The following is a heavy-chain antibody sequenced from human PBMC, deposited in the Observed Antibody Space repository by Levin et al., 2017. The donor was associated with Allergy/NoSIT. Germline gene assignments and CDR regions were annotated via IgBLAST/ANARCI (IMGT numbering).Heavy chain of an antibody. CDR3: AIIGGYRCSTTSCSAYSDF. CDR1: GDSIRYFY. CDR2: IQYSGSP. D-gene: IGHD2-2*01. V-gene: IGHV4-59*08. J-gene: IGHJ4*02. Sequence: SQTLSLTCSVSGDSIRYFYWSWIRPPPGKGLEWIGHIQYSGSPNYNPSLKSRVAISIDTSKNQFSLKLRSVTAADTAVYYCAIIGGYRCSTTSCSAYSDFWGQGTLVTVSS.